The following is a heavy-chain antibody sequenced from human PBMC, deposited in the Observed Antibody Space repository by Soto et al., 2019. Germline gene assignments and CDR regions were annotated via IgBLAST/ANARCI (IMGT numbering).Heavy chain of an antibody. D-gene: IGHD3-22*01. CDR1: GVSITSGSYY. J-gene: IGHJ4*02. V-gene: IGHV4-30-4*01. CDR3: ARGGYDTSGQTFIGWGPDC. CDR2: RYYSGNT. Sequence: HVQLQDSGPGPVTPSQTLSLSCTVSGVSITSGSYYWTWVRHSPGKGLEWIGYRYYSGNTYYNPSLNGRATISVDTSNNQFSLKLTSVTAADTAVYYCARGGYDTSGQTFIGWGPDCWGQGTLGTVSS.